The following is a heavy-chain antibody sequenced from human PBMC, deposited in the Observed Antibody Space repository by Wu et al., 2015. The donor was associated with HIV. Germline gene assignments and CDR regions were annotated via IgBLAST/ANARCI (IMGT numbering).Heavy chain of an antibody. J-gene: IGHJ3*02. CDR2: INPGIGST. V-gene: IGHV1-46*03. CDR3: NRGMQRWVNDAFDI. Sequence: QVQLVQSGAEMKKPGASVNISCKASGYAFSTYYIHWVRQAPGQGLEWMGLINPGIGSTYYAEKFQGRVTMTRDTSTSTVNMQLGTLTSEDTAVYYCNRGMQRWVNDAFDIWGQGTMVTVSS. D-gene: IGHD6-25*01. CDR1: GYAFSTYY.